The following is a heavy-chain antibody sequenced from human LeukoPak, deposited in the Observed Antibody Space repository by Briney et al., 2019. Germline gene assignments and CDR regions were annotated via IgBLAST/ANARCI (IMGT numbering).Heavy chain of an antibody. D-gene: IGHD6-13*01. V-gene: IGHV3-30*18. CDR1: GFTFSSYG. J-gene: IGHJ4*02. CDR3: AKAIAAAGLDY. Sequence: PGRSLRLSCAASGFTFSSYGMHWVRQAPGKGLEWVAVISYDGSNKYYADSVEGRFTISRDNSKNTLYLQMNSLRAEDTAVYYCAKAIAAAGLDYWGQGTLVTVSS. CDR2: ISYDGSNK.